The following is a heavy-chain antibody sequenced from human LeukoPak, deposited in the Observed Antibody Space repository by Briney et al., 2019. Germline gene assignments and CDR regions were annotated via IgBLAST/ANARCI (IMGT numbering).Heavy chain of an antibody. CDR1: GYTFTGYY. J-gene: IGHJ4*02. Sequence: GASVKVSCKASGYTFTGYYMHWVRQAPGQGLEWMGWINPNSGGTNYAQKFQGRVTMTRDTSISTAYMELSRLRSDDTAVYYCARGVATIVAYHMDVWGQGTLVTVSS. CDR3: ARGVATIVAYHMDV. V-gene: IGHV1-2*02. CDR2: INPNSGGT. D-gene: IGHD5-12*01.